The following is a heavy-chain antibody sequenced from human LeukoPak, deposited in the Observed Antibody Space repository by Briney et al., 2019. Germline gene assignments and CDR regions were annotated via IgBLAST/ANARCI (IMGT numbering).Heavy chain of an antibody. CDR1: GGTFSSYA. CDR2: IIPIFGTA. CDR3: ARDLITLSVAATILSPFDP. V-gene: IGHV1-69*05. J-gene: IGHJ5*02. D-gene: IGHD2-15*01. Sequence: SVKVSCKASGGTFSSYAISWVRQAPGQGLEWMGRIIPIFGTANYAQKFQGRVTITTDESTSTAYMELSSLRSEDTAVYYCARDLITLSVAATILSPFDPWGQGTLVTVSS.